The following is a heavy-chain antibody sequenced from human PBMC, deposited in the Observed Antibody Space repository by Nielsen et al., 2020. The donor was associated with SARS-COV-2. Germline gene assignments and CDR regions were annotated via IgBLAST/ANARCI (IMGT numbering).Heavy chain of an antibody. D-gene: IGHD6-13*01. CDR1: GYTFTSYY. Sequence: ASVKVSCKASGYTFTSYYMHWVRQAPGQGLEWMGIINPSGGSTSYAQKFQGRVTMTRDTSTSTVYMELSSLRAEDTAVYYCAKDRAAAAWWGGPFDYWGQGTLVTVSS. J-gene: IGHJ4*02. CDR2: INPSGGST. CDR3: AKDRAAAAWWGGPFDY. V-gene: IGHV1-46*01.